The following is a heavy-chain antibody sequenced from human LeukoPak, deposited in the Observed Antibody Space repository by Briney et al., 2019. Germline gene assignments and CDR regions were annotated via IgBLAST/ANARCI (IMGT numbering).Heavy chain of an antibody. CDR2: IYYFGNT. D-gene: IGHD5-12*01. V-gene: IGHV4-30-4*01. Sequence: PSETLSLTCTVSGGSIGSGDYYWTWVRQPPGQGLEWIGNIYYFGNTDYSPSLTSRVIISVDTSKNQFSLKLRFVTAADTAVYFCARGLVATKDFDYWGQGTLVSVSS. CDR1: GGSIGSGDYY. CDR3: ARGLVATKDFDY. J-gene: IGHJ4*02.